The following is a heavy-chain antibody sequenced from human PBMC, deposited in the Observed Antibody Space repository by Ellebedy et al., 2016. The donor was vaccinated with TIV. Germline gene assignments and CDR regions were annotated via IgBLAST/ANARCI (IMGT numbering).Heavy chain of an antibody. D-gene: IGHD2-21*02. CDR3: AKDRTSGDGYWVFDS. CDR1: GFTFSSYW. J-gene: IGHJ4*02. Sequence: GESLKISCAASGFTFSSYWMHWVRQAPGKGLVWVSRIKGDGSRASYADSVKGRFTISRDNAKRTVDLQMRSVRAEDTAVYFCAKDRTSGDGYWVFDSWGQGTMVSVSS. CDR2: IKGDGSRA. V-gene: IGHV3-74*01.